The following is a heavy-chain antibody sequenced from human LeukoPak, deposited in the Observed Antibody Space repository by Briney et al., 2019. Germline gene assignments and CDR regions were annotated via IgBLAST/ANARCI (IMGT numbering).Heavy chain of an antibody. D-gene: IGHD6-13*01. V-gene: IGHV1-69*13. CDR3: AGAAAGTFYYYMDV. CDR1: GGTFSIYA. Sequence: GASVKVSCKASGGTFSIYAISWVRQAPGQGLEWMGGIIPIFGTANYAQKFQGRVTITADESTSTAYMELSSLRSEDTAVYYCAGAAAGTFYYYMDVWGKGTTVTISS. CDR2: IIPIFGTA. J-gene: IGHJ6*03.